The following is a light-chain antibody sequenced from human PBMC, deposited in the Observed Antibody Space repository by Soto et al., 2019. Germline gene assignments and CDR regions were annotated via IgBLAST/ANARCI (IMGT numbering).Light chain of an antibody. Sequence: EIVLTQSPGTLSLSPGERATLSCRASQSVSSSYLAWYQHKPGQAPRLLIYGASSRATGIPDRFSGSGSVTDFTLTISRLEPEDFAVYYCQQYDSSLLTFGPGTKVDIK. V-gene: IGKV3-20*01. CDR2: GAS. CDR1: QSVSSSY. J-gene: IGKJ3*01. CDR3: QQYDSSLLT.